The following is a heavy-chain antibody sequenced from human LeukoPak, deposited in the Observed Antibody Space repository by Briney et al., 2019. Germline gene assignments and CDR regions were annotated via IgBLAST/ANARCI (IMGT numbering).Heavy chain of an antibody. CDR3: ASSLYYDSSGYYLPIDY. D-gene: IGHD3-22*01. J-gene: IGHJ4*02. V-gene: IGHV4-4*07. CDR2: IYASGNT. CDR1: DDSISSYY. Sequence: SETLSLTCTVSDDSISSYYWSWIRQPAGKGLDWTGRIYASGNTNYNPSLKSRVTMSVDTSKNQFSLKLSSVTAADTAVYYCASSLYYDSSGYYLPIDYWGQGTLVTVSS.